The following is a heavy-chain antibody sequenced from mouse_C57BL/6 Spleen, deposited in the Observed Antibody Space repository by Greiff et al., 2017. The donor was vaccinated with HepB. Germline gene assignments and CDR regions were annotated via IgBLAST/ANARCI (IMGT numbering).Heavy chain of an antibody. D-gene: IGHD4-1*01. J-gene: IGHJ1*03. V-gene: IGHV1-82*01. CDR3: ASSNWDWYFDV. Sequence: VQLVESGPELVKPGASVKISCKASGYAFSSSWMNWVKQRPGKGLEWIGRIYPGDGDTNYNGKFKGKATLTADKSSSTAYMQLSSLTSEDSAVYFCASSNWDWYFDVWGTGTTVTVSS. CDR2: IYPGDGDT. CDR1: GYAFSSSW.